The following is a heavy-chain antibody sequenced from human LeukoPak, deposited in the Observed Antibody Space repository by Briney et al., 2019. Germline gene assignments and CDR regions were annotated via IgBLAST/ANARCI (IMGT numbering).Heavy chain of an antibody. CDR3: AKDDGSYYDWGYYYGMDV. V-gene: IGHV3-30*18. Sequence: GRSLRLSCAASGFTFSSYGMHWVRQAPGKGLEWVAVISYDGSNKYYADSVKGRFTISRDNSKNTLYLQMNSLRAEDTAVYYCAKDDGSYYDWGYYYGMDVWGQGTTVTVSS. CDR2: ISYDGSNK. CDR1: GFTFSSYG. D-gene: IGHD1-26*01. J-gene: IGHJ6*02.